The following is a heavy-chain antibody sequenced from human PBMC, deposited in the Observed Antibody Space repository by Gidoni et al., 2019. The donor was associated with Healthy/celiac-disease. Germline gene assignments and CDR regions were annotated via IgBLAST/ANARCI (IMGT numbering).Heavy chain of an antibody. V-gene: IGHV3-23*01. CDR2: ISGSGGST. CDR1: GFTFSSFA. D-gene: IGHD4-4*01. J-gene: IGHJ4*02. Sequence: EVQLLESGGGLVQPGGSLSLSCAASGFTFSSFARRWVSQAPGQGLEWVSAISGSGGSTYYADSVKGRFTISRDNSKNTLYLQMNSLRAEDTAVYYCVVPLSNPYWGQGTLVTVSS. CDR3: VVPLSNPY.